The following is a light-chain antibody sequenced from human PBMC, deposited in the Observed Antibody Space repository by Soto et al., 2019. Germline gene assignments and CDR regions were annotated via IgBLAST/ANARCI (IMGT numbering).Light chain of an antibody. J-gene: IGKJ5*01. CDR2: GAS. CDR3: QQYTGPPTT. Sequence: VLTQATGPLSLSAGERATLSCRSSQTGSSNYLAWCQQRPGQAPRLLIYGASTRAAGIPDRCTGSGSGTDFTLTITRLEPEDASVYFCQQYTGPPTTLGQGTRLEIK. CDR1: QTGSSNY. V-gene: IGKV3-20*01.